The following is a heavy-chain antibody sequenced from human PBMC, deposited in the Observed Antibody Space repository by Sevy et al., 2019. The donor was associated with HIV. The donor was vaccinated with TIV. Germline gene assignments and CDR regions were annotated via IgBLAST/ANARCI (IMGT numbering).Heavy chain of an antibody. J-gene: IGHJ3*01. D-gene: IGHD3-3*01. Sequence: GGSLRLSCAASGLTLSDSAIHWVRQASGKGLEWVARIRSKVNNYATAYGASVEGRCTISRDNAKNTAYLQISRLKTEDTAVYYCMRRYDFCSPNEDHSFHLWGQGTMVTVSS. V-gene: IGHV3-73*01. CDR3: MRRYDFCSPNEDHSFHL. CDR1: GLTLSDSA. CDR2: IRSKVNNYAT.